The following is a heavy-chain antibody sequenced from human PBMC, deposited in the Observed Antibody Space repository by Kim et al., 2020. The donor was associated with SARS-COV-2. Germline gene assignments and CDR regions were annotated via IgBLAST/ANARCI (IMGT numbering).Heavy chain of an antibody. Sequence: SETLSLTCTVSGGSISSGGYYWSWIRQHPGKGLEWIGYIYYSGSTYYNPSLKSRVTISVDTSKNQFSLKLSSVTAADTAVYYCARYGDDSNWFDPWGQGTLVTVSS. CDR2: IYYSGST. J-gene: IGHJ5*02. V-gene: IGHV4-31*03. CDR1: GGSISSGGYY. D-gene: IGHD4-17*01. CDR3: ARYGDDSNWFDP.